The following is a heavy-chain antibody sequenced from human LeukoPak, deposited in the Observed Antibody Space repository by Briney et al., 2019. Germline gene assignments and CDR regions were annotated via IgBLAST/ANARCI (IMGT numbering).Heavy chain of an antibody. CDR2: IYYSGST. V-gene: IGHV4-31*03. J-gene: IGHJ4*02. CDR1: GGSISSGGYY. Sequence: SETLSFTCTVSGGSISSGGYYWSWIRQHPGKGLEWIGYIYYSGSTYYNPSLKSRVTISVDTSKNQFSLKLSSVTAADTAVYYCARDQGSYLDYWGQGTLVTVSS. CDR3: ARDQGSYLDY.